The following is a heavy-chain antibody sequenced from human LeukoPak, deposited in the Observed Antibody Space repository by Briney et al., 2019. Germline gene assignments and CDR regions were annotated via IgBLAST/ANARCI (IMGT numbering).Heavy chain of an antibody. CDR3: ARGLSEDYYYGMDV. D-gene: IGHD6-25*01. V-gene: IGHV4-59*01. CDR2: IYYSGST. J-gene: IGHJ6*02. Sequence: TSETLSLTCTVSGGSISSCYWSWIRQPPGKGLEWIGYIYYSGSTNYNPSLKSRVTISVDTSKNQFSLKLSSVTAADTAVYYCARGLSEDYYYGMDVWGQGTTVTVSS. CDR1: GGSISSCY.